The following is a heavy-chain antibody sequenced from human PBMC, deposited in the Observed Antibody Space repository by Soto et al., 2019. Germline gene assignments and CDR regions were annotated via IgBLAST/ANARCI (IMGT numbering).Heavy chain of an antibody. CDR2: INHSGST. D-gene: IGHD3-16*02. J-gene: IGHJ4*02. Sequence: ETLSLTCAVYGGSFSGYYWSWIRQPPAKGLEWIGEINHSGSTNYNPSLKSRVTISVDTSKNQFSLKLSSVTAADTAVYYCARGQGGRYDYIWGSYRSAPXFDYWGQGTLVTVSS. V-gene: IGHV4-34*01. CDR3: ARGQGGRYDYIWGSYRSAPXFDY. CDR1: GGSFSGYY.